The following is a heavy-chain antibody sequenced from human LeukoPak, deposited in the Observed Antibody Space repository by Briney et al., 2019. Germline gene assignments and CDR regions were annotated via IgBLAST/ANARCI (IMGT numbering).Heavy chain of an antibody. V-gene: IGHV4-39*07. Sequence: SETLSLTCTVSGGSISSYYWGWIRQPPGKGPEWIGSIYYSGSTYYNPSLKSRVTISVDTSKNQFSLKLSSVTAADTAVYYCARVMFTMVRGVIDYWGQGTLVTVSS. CDR2: IYYSGST. D-gene: IGHD3-10*01. CDR1: GGSISSYY. CDR3: ARVMFTMVRGVIDY. J-gene: IGHJ4*02.